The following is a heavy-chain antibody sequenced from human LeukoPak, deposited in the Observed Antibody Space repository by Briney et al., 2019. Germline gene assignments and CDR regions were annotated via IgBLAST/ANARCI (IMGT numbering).Heavy chain of an antibody. CDR1: GGTFSSYA. V-gene: IGHV1-69*06. CDR3: ARNIIAARIASNWFDP. Sequence: SVKVSCKASGGTFSSYAISWVRQAPGQGLEWVGGIIPIFGTANYAQKFQGRVTITADKSTSTAYMELSSLRSEDTAVYYCARNIIAARIASNWFDPWGQGTLVTVSS. CDR2: IIPIFGTA. D-gene: IGHD6-6*01. J-gene: IGHJ5*02.